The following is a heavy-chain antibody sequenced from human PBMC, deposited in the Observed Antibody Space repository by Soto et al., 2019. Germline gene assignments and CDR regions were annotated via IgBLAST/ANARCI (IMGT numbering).Heavy chain of an antibody. D-gene: IGHD2-2*03. CDR2: TYYRSKWYN. CDR1: GDSVSSNSAA. J-gene: IGHJ6*02. V-gene: IGHV6-1*01. CDR3: ARDGYCSSTSCCHYYYYGMDV. Sequence: SQTLSLTCAISGDSVSSNSAAWNWIRQSPSRGLEWLGRTYYRSKWYNDYAVSVKSRITINPDTSKNQFSLQLNSLTPEDTAVYYCARDGYCSSTSCCHYYYYGMDVWGQGTTVTVSS.